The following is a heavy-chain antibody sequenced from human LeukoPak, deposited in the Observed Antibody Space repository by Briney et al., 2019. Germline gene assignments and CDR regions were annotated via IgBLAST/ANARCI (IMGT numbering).Heavy chain of an antibody. D-gene: IGHD2-15*01. CDR1: GYTFTSYA. CDR2: INTNTGNP. Sequence: GASVKVSCKASGYTFTSYAMNWVRQAPGQGLEWMGWINTNTGNPTYAQGFTGRFVFSLDTSVSTAYLQISSLKAEDTAVYYCAMSYCSGGSCYSPGENAFDIWGQGTMVTVSS. V-gene: IGHV7-4-1*02. CDR3: AMSYCSGGSCYSPGENAFDI. J-gene: IGHJ3*02.